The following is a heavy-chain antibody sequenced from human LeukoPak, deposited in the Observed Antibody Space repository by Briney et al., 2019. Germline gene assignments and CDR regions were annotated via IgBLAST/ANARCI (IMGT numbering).Heavy chain of an antibody. CDR2: INTDGSST. J-gene: IGHJ6*03. Sequence: GGSLRLSCAASGFTFSSYWMSWVRQAPGKGLAWVSRINTDGSSTSYADSVKGRFTISRDNATNTLFLQMNSLRADDTAVYYCARSTSHYYYYYMDVWGKGTTVTISS. CDR3: ARSTSHYYYYYMDV. CDR1: GFTFSSYW. V-gene: IGHV3-74*01.